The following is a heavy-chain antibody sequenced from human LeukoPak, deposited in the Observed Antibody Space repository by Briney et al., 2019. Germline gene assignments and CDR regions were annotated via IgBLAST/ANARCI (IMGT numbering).Heavy chain of an antibody. CDR3: ARCPSAYYDLLTGYSFDY. D-gene: IGHD3-9*01. J-gene: IGHJ4*02. Sequence: SETLSLTCAVYGGSFSGYYWSWIRQPPVKGLEWIGEINHSGSTNYNPSLKSRVTISVDTSKNQFSLKLSSVTAADTAVYYCARCPSAYYDLLTGYSFDYWGQGTLVTVSS. CDR1: GGSFSGYY. V-gene: IGHV4-34*01. CDR2: INHSGST.